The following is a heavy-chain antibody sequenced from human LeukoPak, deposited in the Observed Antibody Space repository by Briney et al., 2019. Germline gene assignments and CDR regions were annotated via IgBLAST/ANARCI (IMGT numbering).Heavy chain of an antibody. CDR3: ASTRYDILTGYYPFDY. Sequence: PSETLSLTCTVSGGSISSYYWSWIRQPPGKGLEWIGYIYYSGSTNYNPSLKSRVTISVDTSKNQFSLKLSSVTAADTAVYYCASTRYDILTGYYPFDYWGQGTLVTVSS. CDR1: GGSISSYY. V-gene: IGHV4-59*01. D-gene: IGHD3-9*01. J-gene: IGHJ4*02. CDR2: IYYSGST.